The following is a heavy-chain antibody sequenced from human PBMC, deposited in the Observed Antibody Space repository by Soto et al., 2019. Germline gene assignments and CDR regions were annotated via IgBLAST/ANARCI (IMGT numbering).Heavy chain of an antibody. J-gene: IGHJ4*02. D-gene: IGHD2-15*01. Sequence: QVQLVESRGGVVQPGRSLRLSCAASGFTFSSYGMHWVRQAPGKGLEWVAVISYDGSNKYYADSVKGRFTISRDNSKNTLYLQMNSLRAEDTAVYYCAKSDGSGPQDYWGQGTLVTVSS. CDR3: AKSDGSGPQDY. CDR1: GFTFSSYG. V-gene: IGHV3-30*18. CDR2: ISYDGSNK.